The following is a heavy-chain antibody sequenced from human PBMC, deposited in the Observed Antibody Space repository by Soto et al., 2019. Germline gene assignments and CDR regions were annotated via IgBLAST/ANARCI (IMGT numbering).Heavy chain of an antibody. D-gene: IGHD6-6*01. CDR2: IYYSGST. J-gene: IGHJ4*02. CDR3: ARVGGLAARTFDY. CDR1: GGSIRDFY. V-gene: IGHV4-59*01. Sequence: SETLSLTCTVSGGSIRDFYCSWIRQPPGKGLEWIGYIYYSGSTNYNPSLKSRVTISVDTSKNQFSLNLRSMSPADTAVYYCARVGGLAARTFDYWGPGTLVTVSS.